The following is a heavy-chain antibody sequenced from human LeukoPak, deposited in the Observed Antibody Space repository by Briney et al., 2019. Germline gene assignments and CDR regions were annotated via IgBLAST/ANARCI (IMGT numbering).Heavy chain of an antibody. D-gene: IGHD6-13*01. Sequence: GASVKVSCKASGGTFSSYAINWVRQATGQGLEWIGWMNPNSGNTGYAQKFQGRVTMTRNTSISTAYMELSSLRSEDTAVYYCARARWYSSSWYSRFSYNWFDPWGQGTLVTVSS. J-gene: IGHJ5*02. V-gene: IGHV1-8*02. CDR3: ARARWYSSSWYSRFSYNWFDP. CDR1: GGTFSSYA. CDR2: MNPNSGNT.